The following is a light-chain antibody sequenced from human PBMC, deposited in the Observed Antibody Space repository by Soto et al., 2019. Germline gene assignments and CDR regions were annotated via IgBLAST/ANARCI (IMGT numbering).Light chain of an antibody. Sequence: EIVLTQSPGTLSLSPGERAILSCRASQTFTNNYLAWYQQKPGQAPRLLIYAASSRATGIPDRFSGSGSGTDLTLIISGLEPEDSAVYYCQQYGSSPYTFGQGTKLEIK. J-gene: IGKJ2*01. CDR1: QTFTNNY. CDR3: QQYGSSPYT. CDR2: AAS. V-gene: IGKV3-20*01.